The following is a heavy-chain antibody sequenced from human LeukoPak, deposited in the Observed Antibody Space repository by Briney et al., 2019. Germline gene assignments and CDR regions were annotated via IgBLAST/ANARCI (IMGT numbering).Heavy chain of an antibody. D-gene: IGHD5-12*01. CDR2: ISGGGGTT. CDR3: AKDREGLSSGYDLEYFDY. CDR1: GFTFSSYE. J-gene: IGHJ4*02. Sequence: GGSLRLSCAASGFTFSSYEMNWVRQAPGKGLEWVSAISGGGGTTYYADSVKGRFTISRDNSKNTLFLQMNSLRAEDTAVYYCAKDREGLSSGYDLEYFDYWGQGTLVTVSS. V-gene: IGHV3-23*01.